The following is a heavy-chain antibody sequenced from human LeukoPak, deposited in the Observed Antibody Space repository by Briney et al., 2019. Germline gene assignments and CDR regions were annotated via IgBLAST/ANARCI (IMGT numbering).Heavy chain of an antibody. CDR3: ARVTGQQWLALPYYFDY. CDR2: INHSGST. Sequence: SETLSLTCAVYGGSFSGYYWSWIRQPPGKGLEWIGEINHSGSTNYNPSLKNRVTISVDTSKNQFSLKLSSVTAADTAVYFCARVTGQQWLALPYYFDYWGQGTLVTVSS. J-gene: IGHJ4*02. D-gene: IGHD6-19*01. CDR1: GGSFSGYY. V-gene: IGHV4-34*01.